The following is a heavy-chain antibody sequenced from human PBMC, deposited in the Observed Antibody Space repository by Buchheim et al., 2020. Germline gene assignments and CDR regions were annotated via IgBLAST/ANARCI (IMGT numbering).Heavy chain of an antibody. D-gene: IGHD3-22*01. CDR2: IKQDGSEK. V-gene: IGHV3-7*01. CDR3: AREPDYYDSSGYYLAYYYGMDV. CDR1: GFTFSSHW. J-gene: IGHJ6*04. Sequence: EVQLVESGGGLVQPGGSLRLSCAASGFTFSSHWMSWVRQAPGKGLEWVANIKQDGSEKYYVDSVKGRFTISRDNAKNSLYLQMNSLRAEDTAVYYCAREPDYYDSSGYYLAYYYGMDVWGKGTT.